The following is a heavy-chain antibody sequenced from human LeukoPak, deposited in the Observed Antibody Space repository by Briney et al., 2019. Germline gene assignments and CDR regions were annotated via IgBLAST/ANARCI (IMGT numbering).Heavy chain of an antibody. CDR2: IYHSGNT. D-gene: IGHD4-23*01. V-gene: IGHV4-38-2*02. Sequence: PSETLSLTCSVSGYSISSGYYWGWIRQPPVKGLEWIGSIYHSGNTLYNPSLKSRDTISVDTSKNQFFLKLRSVTAADTAVYYCGRVGAAHPSDYGGYYCWGQGNLVTVSS. J-gene: IGHJ4*02. CDR1: GYSISSGYY. CDR3: GRVGAAHPSDYGGYYC.